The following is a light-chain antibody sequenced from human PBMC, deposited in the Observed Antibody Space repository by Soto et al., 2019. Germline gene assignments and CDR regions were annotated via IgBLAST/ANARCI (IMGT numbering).Light chain of an antibody. V-gene: IGKV1-13*02. CDR3: QQTSSYPLT. CDR1: QGISSA. J-gene: IGKJ4*01. Sequence: AIQLTQSPPSLSASVGDRVTIACRASQGISSALAWYQQKPGKPPNLLIYDGSTLESGVPSRFGGGGSGTDFTLTISSLQPEDFATYYCQQTSSYPLTFGGGTQVEMK. CDR2: DGS.